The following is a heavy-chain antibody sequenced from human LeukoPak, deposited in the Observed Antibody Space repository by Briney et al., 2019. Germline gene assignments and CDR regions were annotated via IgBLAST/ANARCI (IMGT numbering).Heavy chain of an antibody. CDR3: ASRWVLTGEPY. J-gene: IGHJ4*02. CDR1: GDSISSSNW. Sequence: PSETLSLTCAVSGDSISSSNWWTLVRQPPGKGLEWIGEISLSGSTNYNASLKSRVTISVDKSNNQFSLKLSSVTAADAAVYYCASRWVLTGEPYWGQGTLVTVSS. V-gene: IGHV4-4*02. CDR2: ISLSGST. D-gene: IGHD7-27*01.